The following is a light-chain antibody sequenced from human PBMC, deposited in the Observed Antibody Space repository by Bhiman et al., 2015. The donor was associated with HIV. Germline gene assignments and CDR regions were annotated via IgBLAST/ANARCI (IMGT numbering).Light chain of an antibody. J-gene: IGLJ1*01. CDR3: CAYAGGTTYV. CDR2: EVT. CDR1: SVNIGSYNL. V-gene: IGLV2-23*02. Sequence: QSALTQPASVSGSPGQSITISCTGSSVNIGSYNLVSWYQQHPGRVPKILIYEVTKRPSGVSNRFSGSKSGNTASLTISGLQAEDEADYYCCAYAGGTTYVFGVGTKVTVL.